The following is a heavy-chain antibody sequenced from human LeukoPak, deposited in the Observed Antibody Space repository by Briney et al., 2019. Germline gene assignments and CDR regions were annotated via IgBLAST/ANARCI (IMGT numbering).Heavy chain of an antibody. J-gene: IGHJ4*02. D-gene: IGHD3-10*01. Sequence: PGASVKVSCKASGFTFTSYFTHWVRQAPGQGLEWMGIINPSGGSTSYAQKFQGRVTMTGATSTSTVHKELSSLRSEDTAVYYCARVGGYGSLGDFDYWGQGTLVTVSS. CDR3: ARVGGYGSLGDFDY. V-gene: IGHV1-46*01. CDR1: GFTFTSYF. CDR2: INPSGGST.